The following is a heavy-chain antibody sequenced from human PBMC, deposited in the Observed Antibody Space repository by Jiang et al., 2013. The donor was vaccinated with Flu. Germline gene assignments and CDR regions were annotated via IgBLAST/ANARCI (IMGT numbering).Heavy chain of an antibody. CDR3: ARGSYRYFTGDY. J-gene: IGHJ4*02. CDR2: IYSGGST. D-gene: IGHD3-16*02. V-gene: IGHV3-66*01. Sequence: QLVESGGGLVQPGGSLRLSCAASGFTVSSNYMSWVRQAPGKGLEWVSVIYSGGSTYYAESVKGRFTISRDNSKNTLYLQMNSLRAEDTAVYYCARGSYRYFTGDYWGQGTLVTVSS. CDR1: GFTVSSNY.